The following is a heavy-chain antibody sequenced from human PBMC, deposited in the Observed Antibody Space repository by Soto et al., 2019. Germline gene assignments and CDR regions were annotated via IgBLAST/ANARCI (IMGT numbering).Heavy chain of an antibody. CDR2: INPNSGGR. CDR1: GYTFTGYY. D-gene: IGHD6-25*01. Sequence: QVQLVQSGAEVKKPGASVKVSCKASGYTFTGYYMHWVRQAPGQGLEWMGWINPNSGGRNYAQKFQGWVTMTRDTSISTAYMELSRLRSDDTAVYYCARSAATTFYYYYYGMDVWGQGTTVTVSS. CDR3: ARSAATTFYYYYYGMDV. J-gene: IGHJ6*02. V-gene: IGHV1-2*04.